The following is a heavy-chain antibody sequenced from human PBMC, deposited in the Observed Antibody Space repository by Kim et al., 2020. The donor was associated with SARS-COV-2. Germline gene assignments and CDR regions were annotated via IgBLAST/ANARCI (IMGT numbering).Heavy chain of an antibody. CDR2: IKQDGSEK. CDR3: ARDHIAAAGLTVWYFDL. CDR1: GFTFSSYW. V-gene: IGHV3-7*01. J-gene: IGHJ2*01. Sequence: GGSLRLSCAASGFTFSSYWMSWVRQAPGKGLEWVANIKQDGSEKYYVDSVKGRFTISRDNAKNSLYLQMNSLRAEDTAVYYCARDHIAAAGLTVWYFDLWGRGTLVTVSS. D-gene: IGHD6-13*01.